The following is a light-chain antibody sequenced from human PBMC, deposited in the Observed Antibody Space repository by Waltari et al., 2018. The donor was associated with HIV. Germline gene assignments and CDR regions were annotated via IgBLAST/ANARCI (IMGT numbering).Light chain of an antibody. CDR1: SSNIGTNN. Sequence: QSVLTQPPSTSGTPGQKVTISCSGSSSNIGTNNVYWYQKLPGTAPKLLIYKNDHRPSGVPYRFSGSKSGASASLAIIGLRSGDEVDYYCAGWDESLSGVIFGGGTKLSVL. V-gene: IGLV1-47*01. CDR3: AGWDESLSGVI. CDR2: KND. J-gene: IGLJ2*01.